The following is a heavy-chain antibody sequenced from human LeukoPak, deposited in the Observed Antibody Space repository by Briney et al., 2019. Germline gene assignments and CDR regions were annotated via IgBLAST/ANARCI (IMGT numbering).Heavy chain of an antibody. CDR1: GGSISSYY. Sequence: SETLSLTCTVYGGSISSYYWSWIRQPAGKGLEWIGRIYTSGSTNYNPSLKSRVTMSVDTSKNQFSLKLSSVTAADTAVYYCAGHVVPAAIPRGPYYYYMDVWGKGTTVTVSS. D-gene: IGHD2-2*02. CDR2: IYTSGST. CDR3: AGHVVPAAIPRGPYYYYMDV. V-gene: IGHV4-4*07. J-gene: IGHJ6*03.